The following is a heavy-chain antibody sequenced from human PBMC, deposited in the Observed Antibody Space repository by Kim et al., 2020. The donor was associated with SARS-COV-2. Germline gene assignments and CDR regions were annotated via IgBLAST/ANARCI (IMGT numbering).Heavy chain of an antibody. J-gene: IGHJ6*02. D-gene: IGHD2-2*01. CDR1: GFTFSSYA. Sequence: GGSLRLSCAASGFTFSSYAMHWVRQAPGKGLEWVAAISYDGSNKYYADSVKGRFTISRDNSKNTLYLQMNSLRAEDTAVSYCARDARYCSSTSCRFYYYYYGMDVWGQGTTVTVSS. V-gene: IGHV3-30-3*01. CDR3: ARDARYCSSTSCRFYYYYYGMDV. CDR2: ISYDGSNK.